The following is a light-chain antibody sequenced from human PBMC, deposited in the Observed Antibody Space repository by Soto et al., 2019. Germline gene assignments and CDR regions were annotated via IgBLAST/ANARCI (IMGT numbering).Light chain of an antibody. Sequence: QSVLTQPPSVSGAPGQRVTISCTGSSSNIGAGYDVHWYQQVPGTAPKVLIHDNTNRPSGVPGRFSGSKSGTSASLAITGLQAEDEADYYCQSYDSSLSGYVFGTGTKV. J-gene: IGLJ1*01. CDR3: QSYDSSLSGYV. CDR2: DNT. CDR1: SSNIGAGYD. V-gene: IGLV1-40*01.